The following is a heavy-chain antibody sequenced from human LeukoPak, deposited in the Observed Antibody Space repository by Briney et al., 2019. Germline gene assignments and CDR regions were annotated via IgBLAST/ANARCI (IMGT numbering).Heavy chain of an antibody. CDR1: GGSFSGYY. Sequence: SETLSLTCAVYGGSFSGYYWSWIRQPPGKGLEWIGEINHSGSTNYNPSLKSRVTISVDTSKNQFSLKLTSVTAADTAVYYCARWGSIAVARFDYWGQGTLVTVSS. CDR3: ARWGSIAVARFDY. D-gene: IGHD6-6*01. J-gene: IGHJ4*02. V-gene: IGHV4-34*01. CDR2: INHSGST.